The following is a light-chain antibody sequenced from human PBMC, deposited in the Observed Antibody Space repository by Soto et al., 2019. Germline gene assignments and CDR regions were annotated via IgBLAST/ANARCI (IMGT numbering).Light chain of an antibody. CDR1: SSNIGAGYD. J-gene: IGLJ1*01. V-gene: IGLV1-40*01. CDR3: QSYDSSLSGSYV. CDR2: GNS. Sequence: QSVLTQPPSVSGAPGQRVTISCTGSSSNIGAGYDVHWYQHLPGTAPKLLIYGNSNRPSGVPDRFSGSKSGTSASLAITGLQAEDEADYDCQSYDSSLSGSYVFGTGTKLTVL.